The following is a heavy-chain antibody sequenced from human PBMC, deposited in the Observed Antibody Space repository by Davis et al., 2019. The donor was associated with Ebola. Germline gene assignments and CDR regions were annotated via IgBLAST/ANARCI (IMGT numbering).Heavy chain of an antibody. CDR2: INHSGST. CDR3: ARRGSSSSWSDFDY. CDR1: GGSFSGYY. Sequence: PSETLSLTCAVYGGSFSGYYWSWIRQPPGKGLEWIGEINHSGSTNYNPSLKSRVTISVDTSKNQFSLKLSSVTAADTAVYYCARRGSSSSWSDFDYWGQGTLVTVSS. D-gene: IGHD6-13*01. J-gene: IGHJ4*02. V-gene: IGHV4-34*01.